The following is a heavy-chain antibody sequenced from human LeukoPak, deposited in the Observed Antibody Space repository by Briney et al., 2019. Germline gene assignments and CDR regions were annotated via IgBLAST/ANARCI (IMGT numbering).Heavy chain of an antibody. J-gene: IGHJ6*03. V-gene: IGHV3-20*04. CDR2: INWNGGST. CDR3: ARRAYSTFHYYYYMDV. D-gene: IGHD4-11*01. Sequence: GGSLRLSCAASGFTFDDYGMSWVRQAPGKGLEWVSGINWNGGSTGYADSVKGRFTISRDNAKNSLYLQMNSLRAEDTALYYCARRAYSTFHYYYYMDVWGKGTTVTVSS. CDR1: GFTFDDYG.